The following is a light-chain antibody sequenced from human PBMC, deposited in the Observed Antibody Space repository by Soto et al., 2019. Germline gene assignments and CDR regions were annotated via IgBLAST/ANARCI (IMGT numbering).Light chain of an antibody. Sequence: ETVLTQSPGTLSLSPGERATVSCRASQSVGGSSLAWYQQRPGQAPRLLIYDASTRATGIPARFSGSGSGTEFTLTISSLQSEDFAVYFCQQYNNWPPWTFGQGTKVDIK. J-gene: IGKJ1*01. CDR1: QSVGGS. CDR2: DAS. V-gene: IGKV3-15*01. CDR3: QQYNNWPPWT.